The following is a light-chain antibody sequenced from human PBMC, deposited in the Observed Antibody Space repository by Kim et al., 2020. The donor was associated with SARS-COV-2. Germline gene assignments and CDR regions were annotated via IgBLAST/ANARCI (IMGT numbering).Light chain of an antibody. Sequence: ATSNCKSSQSVLSSSNNKNYLAWYQQRPGQPPKLLIYWASTRESGVPDRFSGSGSGTDFTLTISSLQAEDVAVYYCQQYFTTPLTFGGGTKVDIK. CDR1: QSVLSSSNNKNY. J-gene: IGKJ4*01. CDR2: WAS. CDR3: QQYFTTPLT. V-gene: IGKV4-1*01.